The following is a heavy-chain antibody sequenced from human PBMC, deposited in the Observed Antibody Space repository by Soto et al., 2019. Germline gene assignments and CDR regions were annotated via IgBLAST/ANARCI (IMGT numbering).Heavy chain of an antibody. J-gene: IGHJ4*02. CDR1: GFTFSTYG. CDR3: ARDRRAKGAFYYFDN. D-gene: IGHD3-16*01. Sequence: VQLVESGGGVVQPGRSLRLSCAASGFTFSTYGMHWVRQAPGKGLEWVALIWYDGGLHYYADFVRGRFTSSRANSKNMLYLQMSNLRDENTAAYYCARDRRAKGAFYYFDNWGQGALVTVSS. V-gene: IGHV3-33*01. CDR2: IWYDGGLH.